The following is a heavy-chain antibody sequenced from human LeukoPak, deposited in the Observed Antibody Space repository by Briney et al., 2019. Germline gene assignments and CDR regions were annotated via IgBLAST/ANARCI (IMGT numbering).Heavy chain of an antibody. V-gene: IGHV4-30-2*01. CDR3: ARGLDNWFDP. J-gene: IGHJ5*02. CDR2: IYHSGST. D-gene: IGHD3-16*01. Sequence: PSETLSLTCAVSGGSISSGGYSWSWIRQPPGKGLEWIGYIYHSGSTYYNPSLKSQVTISVDRSKNQFSLKLSSVTAADTAVYYCARGLDNWFDPWGQGTLVTVSS. CDR1: GGSISSGGYS.